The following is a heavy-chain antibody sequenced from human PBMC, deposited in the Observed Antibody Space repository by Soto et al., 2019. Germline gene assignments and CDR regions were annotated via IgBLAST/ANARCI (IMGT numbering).Heavy chain of an antibody. CDR3: ARVSYYYGSGSYFSNYYYGMDV. J-gene: IGHJ6*02. CDR2: IIPIFGTA. D-gene: IGHD3-10*01. CDR1: GGTFSSYA. V-gene: IGHV1-69*13. Sequence: SVKVSCKASGGTFSSYAISWVRQAPGQGLEWMGGIIPIFGTANYAQKFQGRATITADESTSTAYMELSSLRSEDTAVYYCARVSYYYGSGSYFSNYYYGMDVWGQGTTVTVSS.